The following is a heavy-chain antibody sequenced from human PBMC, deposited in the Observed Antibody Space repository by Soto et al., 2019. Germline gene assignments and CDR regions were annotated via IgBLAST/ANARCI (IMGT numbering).Heavy chain of an antibody. V-gene: IGHV1-8*01. J-gene: IGHJ1*01. CDR2: MNPNSGNT. CDR1: GYSFTSYD. D-gene: IGHD6-6*01. Sequence: QVQLVQSGAEVKKPGASVKVSCKASGYSFTSYDINWVRQATGQGLEWMGWMNPNSGNTGYAQKFQGRVTMTRNTSISTAYMELSSLRPEDTAVYYCARVSMGSSSEDFQHWGQGTLVTVSS. CDR3: ARVSMGSSSEDFQH.